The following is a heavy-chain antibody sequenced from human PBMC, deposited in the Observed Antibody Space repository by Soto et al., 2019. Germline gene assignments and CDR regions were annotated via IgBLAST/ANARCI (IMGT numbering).Heavy chain of an antibody. J-gene: IGHJ4*02. Sequence: SETLSLTCTVSGGSMRNYFWTWIRQPPGKGLEWIGYIHYSGTTSFFPSYNPSLRSRVTISEDTSKNQFPLKLLSVTTADTAVYFCAAGEASSRNLAPYYLDFWGQGTLVTVSS. D-gene: IGHD6-13*01. CDR2: IHYSGTT. V-gene: IGHV4-59*01. CDR3: AAGEASSRNLAPYYLDF. CDR1: GGSMRNYF.